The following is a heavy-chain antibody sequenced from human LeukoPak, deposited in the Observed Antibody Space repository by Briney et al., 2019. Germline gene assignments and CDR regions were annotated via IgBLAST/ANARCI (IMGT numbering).Heavy chain of an antibody. D-gene: IGHD4-17*01. J-gene: IGHJ6*03. Sequence: PGASVKVSCKASGYTFTGYYMHWVRQAPGQGLEWMGRINPNSGGTNYAQKFQGRVTITTDESTSTAYMELSSLRSEDTAVYYCARGGGRGDDYGDYGDGYYYYYYMDVWGKGTTVTVSS. CDR1: GYTFTGYY. CDR2: INPNSGGT. V-gene: IGHV1-2*06. CDR3: ARGGGRGDDYGDYGDGYYYYYYMDV.